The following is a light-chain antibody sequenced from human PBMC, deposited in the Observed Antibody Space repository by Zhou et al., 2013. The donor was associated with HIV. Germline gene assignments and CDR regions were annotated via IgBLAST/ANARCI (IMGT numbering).Light chain of an antibody. V-gene: IGKV3-20*01. Sequence: EIVLTQSPATLSLSPGEGATLSCRASQSVGSSYLAWYQQKPGQAPRLLMYGTSNRATGVPDRFSGSGSRTDFTLTISRLEPEDFAVYYCQQYGTSITFGQGHDW. CDR2: GTS. CDR1: QSVGSSY. J-gene: IGKJ5*01. CDR3: QQYGTSIT.